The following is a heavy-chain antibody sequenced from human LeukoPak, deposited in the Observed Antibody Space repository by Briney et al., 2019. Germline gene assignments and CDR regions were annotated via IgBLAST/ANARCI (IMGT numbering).Heavy chain of an antibody. CDR2: ISNDGNNN. J-gene: IGHJ4*02. CDR3: ARDIGVGGTVGIPDY. V-gene: IGHV3-30-3*01. CDR1: GFTFSGHA. Sequence: GGSLRLSCAASGFTFSGHAMHWVRQAPGKGLECVAAISNDGNNNHHTDSVKGRFTISRDNSKNTLYLQMGSLRTEDTAVYYCARDIGVGGTVGIPDYWGQGILVTVSS. D-gene: IGHD6-19*01.